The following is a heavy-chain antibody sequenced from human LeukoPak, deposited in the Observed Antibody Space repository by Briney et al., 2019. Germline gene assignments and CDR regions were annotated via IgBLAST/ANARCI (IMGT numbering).Heavy chain of an antibody. CDR3: ARDANYYFDY. V-gene: IGHV3-33*01. J-gene: IGHJ4*02. CDR2: IWYDGSNK. CDR1: GFTFSSYG. Sequence: PGRSLRLSCAASGFTFSSYGMHWVRQAPGEGLEWVALIWYDGSNKYYADSVKGRFTISRDNSKNTLYLQMNSLRAEDTAVYYCARDANYYFDYWGQGTLVTVSS. D-gene: IGHD1-7*01.